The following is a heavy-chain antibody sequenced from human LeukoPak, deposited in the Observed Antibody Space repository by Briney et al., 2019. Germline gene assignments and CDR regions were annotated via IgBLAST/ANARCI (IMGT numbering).Heavy chain of an antibody. D-gene: IGHD6-19*01. CDR1: GXTFSSYA. Sequence: GGSLRLSCAASGXTFSSYAMSWVRQAPGKGLEWVSAISGRGDSTYYADSVKGRFTISRDNSKNTLYMQMNSLRAEDTAVYYCAKNSSGRGIFDFWGQGTLVTVSS. J-gene: IGHJ4*02. CDR3: AKNSSGRGIFDF. CDR2: ISGRGDST. V-gene: IGHV3-23*01.